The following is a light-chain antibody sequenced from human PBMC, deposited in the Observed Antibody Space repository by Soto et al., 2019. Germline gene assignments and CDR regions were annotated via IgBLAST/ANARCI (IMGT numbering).Light chain of an antibody. CDR1: QSISSW. Sequence: DIQMTQSPSTLSASVGDRVTITCRASQSISSWLAWYQQKPGKAPKLLIYKASSLESGVPSRFSGGGSVTEFTLTISSLQPDDFATYYCQQYDSYSYTFGQGTKLEIK. V-gene: IGKV1-5*03. J-gene: IGKJ2*01. CDR3: QQYDSYSYT. CDR2: KAS.